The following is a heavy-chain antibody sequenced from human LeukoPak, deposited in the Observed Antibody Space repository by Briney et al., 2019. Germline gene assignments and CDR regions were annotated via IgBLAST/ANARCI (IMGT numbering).Heavy chain of an antibody. J-gene: IGHJ3*02. CDR2: INPSGGST. V-gene: IGHV1-46*01. Sequence: ASVKVSCKASGYTFTSYYRHWVRQAPGQGLEWMGIINPSGGSTSYAQKFQGRVTMTRDTSTSTVYMELSSLRSEDTAVYYCASLYSGSYKSPRDAFDIWGQGTMVTVSS. CDR1: GYTFTSYY. CDR3: ASLYSGSYKSPRDAFDI. D-gene: IGHD1-26*01.